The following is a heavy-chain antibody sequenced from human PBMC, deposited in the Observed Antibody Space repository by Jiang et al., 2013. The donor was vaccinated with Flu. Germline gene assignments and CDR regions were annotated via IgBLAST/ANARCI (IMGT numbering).Heavy chain of an antibody. J-gene: IGHJ2*01. CDR1: GFTFSRYG. V-gene: IGHV3-33*01. CDR2: IWYDGSKK. CDR3: ARDNDADWYFDL. Sequence: SGGGVVQPGMSLRLSCAASGFTFSRYGVHWVRQAPGKGLEWVAIIWYDGSKKFYTDSVTGRFTISRDNSNNTVYLQMDSLRAEDTAVYYCARDNDADWYFDLWGRGTLVTVSS. D-gene: IGHD1-1*01.